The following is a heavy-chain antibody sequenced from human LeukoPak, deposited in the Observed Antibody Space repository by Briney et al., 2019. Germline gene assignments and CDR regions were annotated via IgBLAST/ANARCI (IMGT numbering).Heavy chain of an antibody. D-gene: IGHD5-24*01. Sequence: PGRSLRLSCAASGFTSSSYAMHWVRQAPGKGLEWGAVISYDGSNKYYADSVKGRFTISRDNSENTLYLQMNSLRAEDAAVYYCARDGISRDGYNTGPDYWGQGTLVTVSS. CDR3: ARDGISRDGYNTGPDY. J-gene: IGHJ4*02. CDR1: GFTSSSYA. CDR2: ISYDGSNK. V-gene: IGHV3-30*04.